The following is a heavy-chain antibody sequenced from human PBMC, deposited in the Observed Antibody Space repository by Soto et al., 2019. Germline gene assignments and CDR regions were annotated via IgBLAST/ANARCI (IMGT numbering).Heavy chain of an antibody. J-gene: IGHJ5*02. Sequence: QVQLQESGPGLVKPSETLSLTCTVSGGSITRGGYYWSWIRQHPGKGLEWIGYIYNSGTTYYNPPLXSXXTISVDTSKNQFSLKLTSVTAADTAVYYCARDPAPWGQGTLVTVSS. CDR2: IYNSGTT. V-gene: IGHV4-31*03. CDR3: ARDPAP. CDR1: GGSITRGGYY.